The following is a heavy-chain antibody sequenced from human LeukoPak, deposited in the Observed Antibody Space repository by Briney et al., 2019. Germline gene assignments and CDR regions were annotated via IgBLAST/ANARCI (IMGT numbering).Heavy chain of an antibody. D-gene: IGHD2-2*01. CDR2: INSDGSWT. Sequence: GGSLRLSCAASGNYWMHWVRQAPGKGLVWVSRINSDGSWTSYADSVKGRFTISKDNAKNTVYLQMNNLRAEDTAVYYCVSFYETYWGRGTLVTVSS. CDR3: VSFYETY. V-gene: IGHV3-74*01. J-gene: IGHJ4*02. CDR1: GNYW.